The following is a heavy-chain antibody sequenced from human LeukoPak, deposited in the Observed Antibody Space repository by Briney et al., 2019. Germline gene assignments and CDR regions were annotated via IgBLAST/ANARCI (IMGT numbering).Heavy chain of an antibody. CDR1: GFTFSTYW. Sequence: GGSLRLSCAASGFTFSTYWMHWVRQAPGKGLVWVSRINSDGRSTSYADSVKGRFTISRDNAKNTLYLQMNSLRAEDTAVYYCAREAPRGDFDYWGQGTLVTVSS. V-gene: IGHV3-74*01. J-gene: IGHJ4*02. CDR3: AREAPRGDFDY. CDR2: INSDGRST.